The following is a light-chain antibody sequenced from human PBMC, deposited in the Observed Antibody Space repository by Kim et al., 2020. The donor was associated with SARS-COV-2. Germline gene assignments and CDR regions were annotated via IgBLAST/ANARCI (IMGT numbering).Light chain of an antibody. CDR1: QGISSY. CDR3: QQINNYPRIT. CDR2: GGS. V-gene: IGKV1-9*01. Sequence: DIQLTQSPSFLSASVGDRVTFTCRASQGISSYLAWYQQEPGKAPKLLIYGGSTLQSGVPSRFSGGRSGTEFTLTISSLQPEDFATYYCQQINNYPRITFGQGTRLEIK. J-gene: IGKJ5*01.